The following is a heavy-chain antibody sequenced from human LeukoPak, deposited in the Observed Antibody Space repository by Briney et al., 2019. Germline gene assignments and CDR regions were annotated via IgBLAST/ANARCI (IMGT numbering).Heavy chain of an antibody. CDR2: ISYDGSNK. Sequence: GGSLRLSCAASGFTFSSYAMHWVRQAPGKGLEWVAVISYDGSNKYYADSVMGRFTISRDNSKNTLYLQMNSLRAEDTAVYYCARGAARGFFDYWGQGTLVTVSS. CDR1: GFTFSSYA. J-gene: IGHJ4*02. CDR3: ARGAARGFFDY. D-gene: IGHD6-13*01. V-gene: IGHV3-30*01.